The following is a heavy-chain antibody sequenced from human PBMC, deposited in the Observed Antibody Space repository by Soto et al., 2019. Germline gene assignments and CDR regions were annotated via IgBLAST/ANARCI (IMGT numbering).Heavy chain of an antibody. CDR1: GYTFTGYD. Sequence: GASVKVSCKASGYTFTGYDMYWVRQAPGQGLEWMGWINPNSGGTNYAQKFQGRVTMTRDTSISTAYMELSRLGSDDTAVYYCARGPSRYYYGMDVWGQGTTVTISS. J-gene: IGHJ6*02. CDR2: INPNSGGT. V-gene: IGHV1-2*02. CDR3: ARGPSRYYYGMDV.